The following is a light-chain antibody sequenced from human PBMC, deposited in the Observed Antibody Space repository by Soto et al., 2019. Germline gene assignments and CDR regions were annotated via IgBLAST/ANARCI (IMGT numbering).Light chain of an antibody. J-gene: IGKJ1*01. V-gene: IGKV1-39*01. CDR2: AAT. CDR1: QNTNTY. CDR3: QQTDDNPRT. Sequence: DIQATQSPSSLSASVGDRITITCRTSQNTNTYLNWYQQNPGKVPKLLISAATNLQSGVTSRFSGSGSVTEFSLTITSLQAEDFANYYCQQTDDNPRTFGQGTKV.